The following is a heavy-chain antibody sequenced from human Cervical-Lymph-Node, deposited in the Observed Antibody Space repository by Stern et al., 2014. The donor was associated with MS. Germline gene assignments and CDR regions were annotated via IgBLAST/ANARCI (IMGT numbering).Heavy chain of an antibody. V-gene: IGHV1-8*01. CDR2: INPHSGNT. CDR3: ARRGHLTGYSHGLVGY. J-gene: IGHJ4*02. Sequence: QVQLVESGAEVKKPGASVKVSCKASGYTFTTYDINWVRQATGQGLEWMGWINPHSGNTGYAQKFQGRVTMTRDTSTSTAYMELSSLRSDDTAVYYCARRGHLTGYSHGLVGYWGQGTLVIVSS. D-gene: IGHD5-18*01. CDR1: GYTFTTYD.